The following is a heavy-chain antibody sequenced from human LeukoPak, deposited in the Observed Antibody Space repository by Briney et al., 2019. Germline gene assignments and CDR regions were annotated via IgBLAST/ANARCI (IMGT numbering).Heavy chain of an antibody. CDR1: GFTFSSYA. CDR3: AKRGDFGVVRNYYYYYMDV. V-gene: IGHV3-23*01. D-gene: IGHD3-3*01. CDR2: ISGSGGST. Sequence: HPGGSLRLSCAASGFTFSSYAMSWVRQAPGKGLEWVSAISGSGGSTYYADSVKGRFTISRDNSKNTLYLQMNSLRAEDTAVYYCAKRGDFGVVRNYYYYYMDVWGKGTTVTVSS. J-gene: IGHJ6*03.